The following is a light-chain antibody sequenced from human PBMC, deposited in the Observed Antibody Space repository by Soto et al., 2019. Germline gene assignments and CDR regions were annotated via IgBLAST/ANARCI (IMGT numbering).Light chain of an antibody. CDR1: QSINRH. CDR3: QQRHMWSIT. Sequence: LVFTHSAASLSLSPVTSSSLDCRASQSINRHLAWYRQKPGQAPRLLIYDASNRATGIPPRFSGSGSGTDFTLTISSLQPEDSAVYYCQQRHMWSITFGQGTRLDIK. J-gene: IGKJ5*01. CDR2: DAS. V-gene: IGKV3-11*01.